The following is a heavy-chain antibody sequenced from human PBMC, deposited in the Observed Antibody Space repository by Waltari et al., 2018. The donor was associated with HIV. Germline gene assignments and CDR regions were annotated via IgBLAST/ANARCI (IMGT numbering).Heavy chain of an antibody. CDR3: AKLAGDSELDY. CDR2: INYSGGSS. D-gene: IGHD4-17*01. J-gene: IGHJ4*02. CDR1: GFIFSTYA. Sequence: EVQLLESGGGLVHHGEYLRLYRAASGFIFSTYAMSWVRQAPGKGLEWVSAINYSGGSSFYADSVKGRFTISRDNSKKTLYLQLNSLRAQDTAIYYCAKLAGDSELDYWGQGTLVIVSS. V-gene: IGHV3-23*05.